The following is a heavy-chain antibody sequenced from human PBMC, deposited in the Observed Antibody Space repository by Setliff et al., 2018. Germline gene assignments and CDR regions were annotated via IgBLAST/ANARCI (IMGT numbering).Heavy chain of an antibody. CDR2: IYYSGST. J-gene: IGHJ6*03. CDR1: GGSISSYY. D-gene: IGHD6-19*01. Sequence: SETLSLTCTVSGGSISSYYWSWIRQPAGKGLEWIGYIYYSGSTYYNPSLKSRVTISVDTSKNQFSLKLNSVTAADMAVYYCAREQWLDPPGYYYMDVWAKGTTVTVSS. CDR3: AREQWLDPPGYYYMDV. V-gene: IGHV4-59*06.